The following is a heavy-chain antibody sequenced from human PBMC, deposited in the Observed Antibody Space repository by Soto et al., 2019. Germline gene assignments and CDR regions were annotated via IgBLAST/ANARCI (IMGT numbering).Heavy chain of an antibody. J-gene: IGHJ4*02. D-gene: IGHD3-22*01. CDR2: ISGSGVST. CDR1: GYTFSDLY. CDR3: ARGRYYDSSDYYSHF. V-gene: IGHV3-11*06. Sequence: QVHLVESGGGLVRPGGSLRLSCALSGYTFSDLYMSWIRKAPGKGLEWISYISGSGVSTNYADSVRGRFTVSRDNANNTLYLQMNNLRVEDTAVYYCARGRYYDSSDYYSHFWGQGTLVTVSS.